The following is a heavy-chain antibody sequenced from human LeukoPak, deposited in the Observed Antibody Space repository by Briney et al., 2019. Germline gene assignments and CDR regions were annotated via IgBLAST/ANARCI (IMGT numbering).Heavy chain of an antibody. D-gene: IGHD1-26*01. CDR2: ISYDGSNK. CDR3: ARGSGSYSFNLLGFDP. J-gene: IGHJ5*02. V-gene: IGHV3-30-3*01. CDR1: GFTFSSYA. Sequence: PGGSLRLSCAASGFTFSSYAMHWVRQAPGKGLEWVAVISYDGSNKYYADSVKGRFTISRDNGQNSLYLQMNSLRAEDSAVYYCARGSGSYSFNLLGFDPWGQGTQVTVSS.